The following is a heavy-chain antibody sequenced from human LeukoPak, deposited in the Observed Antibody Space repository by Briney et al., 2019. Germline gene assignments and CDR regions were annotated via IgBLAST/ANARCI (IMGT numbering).Heavy chain of an antibody. J-gene: IGHJ6*03. CDR2: ISAYNGNT. Sequence: ASVKVSCKASGYTFTSYGISWVRQAPGQGLEWMGWISAYNGNTNYAQKLQGRVTMTTDTSTSTAYMELRSLRSDDTAVYYCARRGAVSTVITGVYYYYYMDVWGKGTTVTVSS. D-gene: IGHD4-17*01. CDR1: GYTFTSYG. V-gene: IGHV1-18*01. CDR3: ARRGAVSTVITGVYYYYYMDV.